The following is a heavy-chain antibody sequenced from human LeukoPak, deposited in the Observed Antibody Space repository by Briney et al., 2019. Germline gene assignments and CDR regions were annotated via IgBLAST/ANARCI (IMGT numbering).Heavy chain of an antibody. CDR2: ISGSGGST. Sequence: GGSLRLSCAASGFTFSSYAMSWVRQAPGKGLEWVSAISGSGGSTYYADSVKGRFTISRDNSKNTLYLQMNSLRAEDTAVYYCAKDMRYGGSSGSAFDIWGQGTMVTVSS. J-gene: IGHJ3*02. V-gene: IGHV3-23*01. CDR3: AKDMRYGGSSGSAFDI. D-gene: IGHD4-23*01. CDR1: GFTFSSYA.